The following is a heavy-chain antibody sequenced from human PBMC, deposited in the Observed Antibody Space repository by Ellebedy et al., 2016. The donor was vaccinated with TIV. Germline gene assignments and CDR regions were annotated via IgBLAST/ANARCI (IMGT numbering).Heavy chain of an antibody. D-gene: IGHD4-17*01. CDR1: GFTFSSYW. J-gene: IGHJ3*01. V-gene: IGHV3-7*01. CDR3: ATDGSYGDYRSPAHAFEF. CDR2: INQDGSEK. Sequence: GESLQISCAAPGFTFSSYWMSWVRQAPGKGLEWVANINQDGSEKYYVDSVKGRFTISRDNAKNSLYLQMISLGADDTAVYYCATDGSYGDYRSPAHAFEFWGQGTMVTVSS.